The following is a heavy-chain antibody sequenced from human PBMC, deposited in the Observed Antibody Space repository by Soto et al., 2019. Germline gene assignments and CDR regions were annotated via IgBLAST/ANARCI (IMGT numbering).Heavy chain of an antibody. J-gene: IGHJ4*02. Sequence: QLQLQESGSGLVKPSETLSLTCIVSNGSISSRSSYWGWIRQTPGKGLEWIGSIYYIGNTYYNPSLKSRVTISIDTSKTQFSLKMNSVTAADTAVYFCGGKDYGAKGYYENWGQGALVTVSS. CDR3: GGKDYGAKGYYEN. V-gene: IGHV4-39*01. D-gene: IGHD4-17*01. CDR1: NGSISSRSSY. CDR2: IYYIGNT.